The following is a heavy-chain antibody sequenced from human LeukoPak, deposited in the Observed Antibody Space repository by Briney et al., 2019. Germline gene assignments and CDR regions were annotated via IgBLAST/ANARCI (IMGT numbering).Heavy chain of an antibody. J-gene: IGHJ4*02. CDR2: IGTAGDT. V-gene: IGHV3-13*01. CDR1: GFTFSSYD. CDR3: ARAAGAGPFDY. Sequence: GGSLRLSCAASGFTFSSYDMHWVRQATGKGLEWVSAIGTAGDTYYPGSVKGRFTISRENAKNSLYLQMNSLRAGDTAVYYCARAAGAGPFDYWGQGTLVTVPS. D-gene: IGHD1-26*01.